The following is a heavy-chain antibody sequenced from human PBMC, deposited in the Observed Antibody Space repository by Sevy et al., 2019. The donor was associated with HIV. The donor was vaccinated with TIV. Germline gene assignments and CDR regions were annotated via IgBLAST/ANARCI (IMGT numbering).Heavy chain of an antibody. Sequence: SQTLSLTCAVYGGSFSGYYWSWIRQPPGMGLEWIAEINHSGDTNHNPSLESRVTISVDTSKNQISLKLSSVTAADTAVYYCAGGRAFDFWTGYCTDYWGQGTLVTVSS. CDR2: INHSGDT. CDR3: AGGRAFDFWTGYCTDY. J-gene: IGHJ4*02. CDR1: GGSFSGYY. D-gene: IGHD3-3*01. V-gene: IGHV4-34*01.